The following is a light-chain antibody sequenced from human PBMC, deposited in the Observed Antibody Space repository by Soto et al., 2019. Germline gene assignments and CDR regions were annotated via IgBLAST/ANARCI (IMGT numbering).Light chain of an antibody. CDR2: GAS. Sequence: EIVLTQSPGTPSLSPGERATLSCRASQSVSSSYLAWYQQRPGQAPRLLIYGASSRATGITDRFSGSGSGTDFTLTISRLEPEDFAVYFCQQYGSSPRKFGQGTKVEVK. CDR3: QQYGSSPRK. J-gene: IGKJ1*01. CDR1: QSVSSSY. V-gene: IGKV3-20*01.